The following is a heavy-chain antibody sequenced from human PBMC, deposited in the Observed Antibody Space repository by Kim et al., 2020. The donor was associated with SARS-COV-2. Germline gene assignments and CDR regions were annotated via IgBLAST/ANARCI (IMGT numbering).Heavy chain of an antibody. CDR1: RFTFSSYA. CDR2: ISYDGSNE. D-gene: IGHD3-16*01. Sequence: GGSLRLSCAASRFTFSSYAMHWVRQAPGKGLEWVAVISYDGSNEYNADSVKGRFTISRDNSKNTLYLQMDSLRVEDTAVYYCARAEGVNYGMDVWGQGT. J-gene: IGHJ6*02. V-gene: IGHV3-30*04. CDR3: ARAEGVNYGMDV.